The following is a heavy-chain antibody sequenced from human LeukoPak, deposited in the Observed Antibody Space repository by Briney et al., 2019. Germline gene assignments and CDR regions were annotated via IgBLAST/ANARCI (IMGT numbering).Heavy chain of an antibody. CDR2: INPNSGGT. V-gene: IGHV1-2*02. J-gene: IGHJ5*02. Sequence: GASVKVSCKASGYTFTSCGISWVRQAPGQGLEWMGWINPNSGGTNYAQKFQGRVTMTRDTSISTAYMELSRLRSDDTAVYYCARGVTMVRGVLSVDWFDPWGQGTLVTVSS. D-gene: IGHD3-10*01. CDR1: GYTFTSCG. CDR3: ARGVTMVRGVLSVDWFDP.